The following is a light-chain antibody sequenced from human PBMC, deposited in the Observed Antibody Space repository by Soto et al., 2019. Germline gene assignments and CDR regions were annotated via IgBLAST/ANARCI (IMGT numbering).Light chain of an antibody. V-gene: IGKV3-15*01. CDR2: DTS. CDR3: QQYNNWWRT. CDR1: QSLSSD. Sequence: EIVMTQSPATLSVSPGERATLSCRASQSLSSDVAWYQQRPRQAPRLLIYDTSSRASDVPARFSGRGSGTEFTLTIASLQSEDFAIYYCQQYNNWWRTFGQGTKVDIK. J-gene: IGKJ1*01.